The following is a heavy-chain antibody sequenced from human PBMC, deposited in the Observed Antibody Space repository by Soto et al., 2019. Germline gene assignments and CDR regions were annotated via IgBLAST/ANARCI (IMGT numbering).Heavy chain of an antibody. V-gene: IGHV3-7*03. Sequence: LXLSCAASWFTFSIYWRSWVRQAPGKGLEWVANIKQDGSETYYVDSLKGRFSISRDNAKNSLYLQMNSLRAEDTAVYYCARGTYSSGWYPEYFDDWAQGTPVTVSS. D-gene: IGHD6-19*01. CDR1: WFTFSIYW. J-gene: IGHJ4*02. CDR3: ARGTYSSGWYPEYFDD. CDR2: IKQDGSET.